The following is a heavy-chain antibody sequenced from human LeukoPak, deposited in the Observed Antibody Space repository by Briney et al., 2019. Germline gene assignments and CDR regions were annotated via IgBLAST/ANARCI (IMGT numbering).Heavy chain of an antibody. CDR3: ARKERITNWFDP. J-gene: IGHJ5*02. Sequence: SETLSLTCTVSGYSISSGFYWGWIRQPPGKGLEWIGSIYHSGSTYYNPSLKSRVTISVDTSKNQFSLKLSSVTAADTAVYYCARKERITNWFDPWGQGTLVTVSS. D-gene: IGHD3-16*01. CDR2: IYHSGST. V-gene: IGHV4-38-2*02. CDR1: GYSISSGFY.